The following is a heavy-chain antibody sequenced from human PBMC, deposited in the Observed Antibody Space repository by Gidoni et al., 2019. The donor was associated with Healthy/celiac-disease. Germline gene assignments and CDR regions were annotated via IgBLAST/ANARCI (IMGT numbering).Heavy chain of an antibody. CDR3: ARALGYCSGGSCSFRWYFDY. CDR2: INHSGST. D-gene: IGHD2-15*01. Sequence: QVQLQQWGAGLLKPSETLSLTCAVHGGSFSGYYWSWIRQPPGKGLEWIGEINHSGSTNYNPSLKSRVTISVDTSKNQFSLKLSSVTAADTAVYYCARALGYCSGGSCSFRWYFDYWGQGTLVTVSS. J-gene: IGHJ4*02. V-gene: IGHV4-34*01. CDR1: GGSFSGYY.